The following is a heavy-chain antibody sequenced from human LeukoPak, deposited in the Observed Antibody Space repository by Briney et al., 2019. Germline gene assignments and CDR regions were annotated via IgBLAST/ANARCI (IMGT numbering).Heavy chain of an antibody. D-gene: IGHD5-24*01. V-gene: IGHV1-18*01. Sequence: ASVKVSCKASGYTFTSYGISWVRQAPGQGLEWMGWISAYNGNRNYAQKLQGRVTMTTDTSTSTAYMELRSLRSEDTAVYYCARSESNSRDGYNCDYWGQGTLVTVSS. J-gene: IGHJ4*02. CDR3: ARSESNSRDGYNCDY. CDR2: ISAYNGNR. CDR1: GYTFTSYG.